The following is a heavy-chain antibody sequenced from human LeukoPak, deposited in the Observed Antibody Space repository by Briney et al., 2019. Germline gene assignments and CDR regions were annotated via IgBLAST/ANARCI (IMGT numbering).Heavy chain of an antibody. Sequence: GGSLRLSCAASRFTFSSNWMHWVRQAPGKGLVWVSRINSDGSITTYADSVKGRFTISRDNAKNTLYLQMNSLRAEDTAVYCCVSAQMQSWGQGTLVTVSS. J-gene: IGHJ5*02. V-gene: IGHV3-74*01. CDR3: VSAQMQS. D-gene: IGHD6-19*01. CDR2: INSDGSIT. CDR1: RFTFSSNW.